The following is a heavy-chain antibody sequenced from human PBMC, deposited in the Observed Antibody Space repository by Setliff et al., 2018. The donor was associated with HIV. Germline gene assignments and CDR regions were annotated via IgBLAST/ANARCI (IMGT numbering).Heavy chain of an antibody. V-gene: IGHV4-39*01. CDR2: LFYNGNT. J-gene: IGHJ4*02. CDR3: ARQFRYPNRAVAGVDY. CDR1: GGSISNNSYY. D-gene: IGHD6-19*01. Sequence: SETLSLTCTVSGGSISNNSYYWGWVRQPPGKGLELIGNLFYNGNTYYNPSLKSRVTISVDTSKNQFSLKLSSVTAANTAIYFCARQFRYPNRAVAGVDYWGQGTLVTVSS.